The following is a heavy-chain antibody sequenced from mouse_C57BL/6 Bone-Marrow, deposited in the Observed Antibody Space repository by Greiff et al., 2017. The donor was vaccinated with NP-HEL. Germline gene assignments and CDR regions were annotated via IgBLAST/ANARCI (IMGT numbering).Heavy chain of an antibody. D-gene: IGHD2-3*01. CDR3: ASMRPHAMDY. Sequence: QVQLQQPGAELVKPGASVKLSCKASGYTFTSYWTHWVKQRPGHGLEWIGMIHPNSCSTNYNEKFKSKATLTVDKSSSTAYMQLSSLTSEDSAVYYCASMRPHAMDYWGQGTSVTVSS. CDR2: IHPNSCST. J-gene: IGHJ4*01. CDR1: GYTFTSYW. V-gene: IGHV1-64*01.